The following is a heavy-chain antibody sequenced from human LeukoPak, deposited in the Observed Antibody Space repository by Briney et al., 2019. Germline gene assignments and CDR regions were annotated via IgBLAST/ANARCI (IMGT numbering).Heavy chain of an antibody. V-gene: IGHV4-59*12. D-gene: IGHD3-16*01. Sequence: SETLSLTCSVSGGSIRSYYWSWIRQPTGKGLEWIGYIYHSGSTYYNSSLKSRVTISVDRSKNQFSLKLTSVTAADTAVYYCARLGRYDYFIDYWGQGTLVTVSS. CDR3: ARLGRYDYFIDY. CDR1: GGSIRSYY. J-gene: IGHJ4*02. CDR2: IYHSGST.